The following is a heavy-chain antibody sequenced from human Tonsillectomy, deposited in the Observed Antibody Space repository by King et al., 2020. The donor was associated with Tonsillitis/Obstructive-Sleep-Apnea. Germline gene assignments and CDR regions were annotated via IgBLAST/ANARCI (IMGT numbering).Heavy chain of an antibody. CDR2: VNWNSRSI. D-gene: IGHD3-3*01. J-gene: IGHJ6*03. Sequence: EVQLVESGGGLVQPGRSLRLSCAASGFTFDDYAMHWVRQAPGKGLEWVSSVNWNSRSIGYADSVKGRFTVSRDNAKNSLYLQMNSLRAEDTASYYCAKGGITIHYYMDVWGKGTTVTVSS. CDR3: AKGGITIHYYMDV. V-gene: IGHV3-9*01. CDR1: GFTFDDYA.